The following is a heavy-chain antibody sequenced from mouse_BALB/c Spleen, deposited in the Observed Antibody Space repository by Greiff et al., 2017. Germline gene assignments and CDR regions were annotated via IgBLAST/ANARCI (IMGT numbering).Heavy chain of an antibody. CDR2: IYPYNGGT. J-gene: IGHJ3*01. CDR1: GYTFTDYN. V-gene: IGHV1S29*02. Sequence: EVQLQQSGPELVKPGASVTISCKASGYTFTDYNMHWVKQSHGKSLEWIGYIYPYNGGTGYNQKFKSKATLTVDNSSSTAYMELRSLTSEDSAVYYCARGSPRSSFAYWGQGTLVTVSA. D-gene: IGHD6-1*01. CDR3: ARGSPRSSFAY.